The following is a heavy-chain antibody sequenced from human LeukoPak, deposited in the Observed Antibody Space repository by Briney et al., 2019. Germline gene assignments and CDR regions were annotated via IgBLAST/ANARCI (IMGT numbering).Heavy chain of an antibody. CDR2: IRSKAYGGTT. D-gene: IGHD6-13*01. Sequence: GGSLRLSCTASGLTFGDYAMSWVRQAPGKGLEWVGFIRSKAYGGTTEYAASVKGRFTISRDDSKSIAYLQMNSLKTEDTAVYYCTRGSLVSGLDYWGQGTLVTVSS. CDR1: GLTFGDYA. J-gene: IGHJ4*02. CDR3: TRGSLVSGLDY. V-gene: IGHV3-49*04.